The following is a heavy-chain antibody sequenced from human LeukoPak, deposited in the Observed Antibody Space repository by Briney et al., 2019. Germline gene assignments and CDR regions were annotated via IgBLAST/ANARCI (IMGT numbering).Heavy chain of an antibody. CDR2: ISGSGST. D-gene: IGHD1-1*01. Sequence: GGSLRLSCAASGFTFSSYAMNWVRQAPGKGLEWVSAISGSGSTYYADSVKGRFTISRDNSKNTLYLQMNSLRAEDTAVYYCARGQLEWENYYYGMDVWGQGTTVTVSS. V-gene: IGHV3-23*01. CDR3: ARGQLEWENYYYGMDV. CDR1: GFTFSSYA. J-gene: IGHJ6*02.